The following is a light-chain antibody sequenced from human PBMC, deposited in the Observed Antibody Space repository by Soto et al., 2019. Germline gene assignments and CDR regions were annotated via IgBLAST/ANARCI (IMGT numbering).Light chain of an antibody. V-gene: IGKV3-15*01. CDR2: GAS. J-gene: IGKJ1*01. Sequence: EIVMTQSPATLSVSPGERATLSCRASQSVSSNLAWYQQKPGQARRLLIYGASTRATGIPARFSGSVSGTEFTLTISSLQSEDFAVYYCQQYNNWPLFGQGTKVEIK. CDR3: QQYNNWPL. CDR1: QSVSSN.